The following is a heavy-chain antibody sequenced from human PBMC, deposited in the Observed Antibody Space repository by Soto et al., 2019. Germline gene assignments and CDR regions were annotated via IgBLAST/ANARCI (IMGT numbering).Heavy chain of an antibody. CDR1: GFTFSSYA. D-gene: IGHD6-19*01. V-gene: IGHV3-30-3*01. J-gene: IGHJ3*02. CDR3: ARGRLSTAEWLVRRWATAFDI. Sequence: QVQLVESGGGVVQPGRSLRLSCAASGFTFSSYAMHWVRQAPGKGLEWVAVISDDGSNKYYADSVKGRFTISRDNSKNTLYLQMNSLRAEDTAVYYCARGRLSTAEWLVRRWATAFDIWGQGTMVTVSS. CDR2: ISDDGSNK.